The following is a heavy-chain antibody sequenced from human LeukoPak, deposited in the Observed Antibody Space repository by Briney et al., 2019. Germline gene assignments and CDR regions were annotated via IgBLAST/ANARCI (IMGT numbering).Heavy chain of an antibody. CDR2: MWYDGSNK. D-gene: IGHD3-9*01. CDR1: GFIFRSYG. V-gene: IGHV3-33*01. Sequence: PGGSLRLSCAASGFIFRSYGMHWVRQAPGKGLEWVAVMWYDGSNKDYADSVKGRFTISRDNSKNTLYLQMNSLRAEDTAVYYCARQENHDILKGYSPYYGMDVWGQGTTVTVSS. CDR3: ARQENHDILKGYSPYYGMDV. J-gene: IGHJ6*02.